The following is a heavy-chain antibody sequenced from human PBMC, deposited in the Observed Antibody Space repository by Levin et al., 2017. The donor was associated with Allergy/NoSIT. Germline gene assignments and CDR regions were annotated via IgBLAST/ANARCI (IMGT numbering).Heavy chain of an antibody. V-gene: IGHV4-38-2*01. CDR3: ARQTGTSAPFDY. CDR1: GYSISSGYQ. J-gene: IGHJ4*02. CDR2: FYHGGNI. Sequence: SETLSLTCLISGYSISSGYQWGWVRQPPGKGLEWIGSFYHGGNIYYSPSLKRRVTISVDTSKNQVSLRVASVTATDTAVYYCARQTGTSAPFDYWGPGTLVAVSS. D-gene: IGHD1-7*01.